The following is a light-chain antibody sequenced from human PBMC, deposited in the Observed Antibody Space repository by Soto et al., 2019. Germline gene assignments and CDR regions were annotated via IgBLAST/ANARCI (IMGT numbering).Light chain of an antibody. J-gene: IGLJ1*01. CDR1: SSDVGGYNY. CDR2: EVR. CDR3: SSYTSSSTYV. V-gene: IGLV2-14*01. Sequence: QSALTQPASVSGSPGQSITISCTGTSSDVGGYNYVSWYQQHPGKAPKLMIYEVRNRPSGVSNRFSGSKSGNTASLTISGLQAEYEADYYCSSYTSSSTYVFGTGTKLTVL.